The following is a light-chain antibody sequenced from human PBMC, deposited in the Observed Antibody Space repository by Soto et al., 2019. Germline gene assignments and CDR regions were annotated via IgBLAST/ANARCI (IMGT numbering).Light chain of an antibody. Sequence: EILLTQSPGTLSLSPGDRATLSCRSSQSLTNSFLAWYQQRPGQTPRLLIYGASIRATDIPDRFSGSGSGTDFTLTISRLEPEDCAVYFCQQYGRLPLSFGGGTKVEIK. CDR2: GAS. CDR3: QQYGRLPLS. J-gene: IGKJ4*01. CDR1: QSLTNSF. V-gene: IGKV3-20*01.